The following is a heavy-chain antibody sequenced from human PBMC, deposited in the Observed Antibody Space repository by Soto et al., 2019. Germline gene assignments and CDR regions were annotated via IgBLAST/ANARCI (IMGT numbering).Heavy chain of an antibody. CDR3: ARDRYYHDGSGLYWYFDL. V-gene: IGHV1-3*01. Sequence: QVQLVQSGAEGKKPGASVKVSCKASGYSFTNYAMHWVRQAPGQGLEWMGWINGGNGNTKYSEKFQGRVTITRDTSASTAYMELSSLRSEDTAVYYCARDRYYHDGSGLYWYFDLWGRGTLVTVSS. CDR1: GYSFTNYA. CDR2: INGGNGNT. D-gene: IGHD3-22*01. J-gene: IGHJ2*01.